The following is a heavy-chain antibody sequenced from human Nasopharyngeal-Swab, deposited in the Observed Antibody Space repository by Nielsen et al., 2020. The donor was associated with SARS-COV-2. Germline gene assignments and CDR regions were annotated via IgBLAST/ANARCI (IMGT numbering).Heavy chain of an antibody. V-gene: IGHV3-23*01. CDR3: AKDITAAGTRFFDY. Sequence: VRQAPGKGLEWVSATSGSGGSTYYADSVKGRFTISRDNSKNTLYLQMNSLRAEDTAVYYCAKDITAAGTRFFDYWGQGTLDTVSS. J-gene: IGHJ4*02. CDR2: TSGSGGST. D-gene: IGHD6-13*01.